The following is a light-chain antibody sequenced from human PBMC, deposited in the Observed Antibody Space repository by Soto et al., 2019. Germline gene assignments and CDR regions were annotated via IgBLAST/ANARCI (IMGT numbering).Light chain of an antibody. V-gene: IGLV2-8*01. Sequence: QSALTQPPSASGSPGQSVTISCTGTGSDIGGHNFVSWYQQHPGEAPKLIISEVTKRPSGVPDRFSGSKSGNTASLTVSGLQAEDEADYYCSSYVGSNNYVFGSGTKLTVL. CDR2: EVT. J-gene: IGLJ1*01. CDR3: SSYVGSNNYV. CDR1: GSDIGGHNF.